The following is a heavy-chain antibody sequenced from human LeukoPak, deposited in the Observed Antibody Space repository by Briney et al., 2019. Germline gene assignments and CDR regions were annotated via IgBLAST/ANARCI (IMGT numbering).Heavy chain of an antibody. CDR3: ARAHLITMSQFDP. CDR2: IYYSGST. D-gene: IGHD3-10*02. Sequence: PSETLSLTCTVSGGSISSYYWSWIRQPPGKGLEWIGYIYYSGSTNYNPSLKSRVTISVDTSKNQFSLKLSSVTAADTAVYYCARAHLITMSQFDPWGQGTLVTVSS. V-gene: IGHV4-59*01. J-gene: IGHJ5*02. CDR1: GGSISSYY.